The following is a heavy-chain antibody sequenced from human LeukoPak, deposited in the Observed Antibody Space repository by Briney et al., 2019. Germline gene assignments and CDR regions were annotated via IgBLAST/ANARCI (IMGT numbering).Heavy chain of an antibody. CDR3: ARDLASDIVVVTATYDY. CDR1: GYTFPSYY. Sequence: ASVKVSCKASGYTFPSYYMHWVRQAPGQGLEWMGIINPSGGSTSYAQKFQGRVTMTRDTSTTTVYMELSSLRSEDTAVYYCARDLASDIVVVTATYDYWGQGTLVTVSS. V-gene: IGHV1-46*01. D-gene: IGHD2-21*02. CDR2: INPSGGST. J-gene: IGHJ4*02.